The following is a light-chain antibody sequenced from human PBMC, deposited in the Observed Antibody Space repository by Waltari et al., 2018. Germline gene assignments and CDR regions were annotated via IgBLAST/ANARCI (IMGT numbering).Light chain of an antibody. V-gene: IGKV1-5*03. CDR3: QQYNSYSQT. CDR2: KAS. J-gene: IGKJ1*01. CDR1: QSISSW. Sequence: DIQMTQSPSTLSASVGDRLPINCRACQSISSWLAWYQQKPGKAPKRLIYKASSLESGVPSRFSGSGSGTEFTLTISSLQPDDFATYYCQQYNSYSQTFGQGTKVEIK.